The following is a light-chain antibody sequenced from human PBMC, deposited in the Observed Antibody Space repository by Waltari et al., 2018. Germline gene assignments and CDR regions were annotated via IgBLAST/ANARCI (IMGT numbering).Light chain of an antibody. CDR1: SSNIGSNT. CDR3: AAWDDRLSALYV. Sequence: QSVLTQPPSASGTPGQRVTISCSGSSSNIGSNTVNLYQQLPGTAPKLLIPSNNQRPSGVPDRFSGSKSGTSASLAISGLQSEDEADYYCAAWDDRLSALYVFGTGTKVTVL. J-gene: IGLJ1*01. V-gene: IGLV1-44*01. CDR2: SNN.